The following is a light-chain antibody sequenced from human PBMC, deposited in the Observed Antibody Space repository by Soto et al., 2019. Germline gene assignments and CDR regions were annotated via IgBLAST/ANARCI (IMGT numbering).Light chain of an antibody. Sequence: DIQVTQSPPTLSASVGDRVTITCRASQTISTWMAWYQQKPGKAPKLLVYDASTLQSGVASRFSGSGSGTEFTLIISGLQPDDSATYYCQQYHGFSRTFGQGTKVDIK. CDR3: QQYHGFSRT. J-gene: IGKJ1*01. CDR1: QTISTW. CDR2: DAS. V-gene: IGKV1-5*01.